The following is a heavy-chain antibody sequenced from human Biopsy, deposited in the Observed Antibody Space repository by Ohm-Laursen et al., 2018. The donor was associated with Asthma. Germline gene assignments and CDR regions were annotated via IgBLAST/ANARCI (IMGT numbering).Heavy chain of an antibody. D-gene: IGHD3-22*01. Sequence: LRLSSAASRFAFNHSSMTCVPQAPGKGLEWVSSISASGVRTFYADSVKGRFTVSRDGSRNTLYLQLSTLRVEDPAVYFCAKITTDRQKANNWFDPWGQGTLVTVSS. V-gene: IGHV3-23*01. CDR1: RFAFNHSS. J-gene: IGHJ5*02. CDR3: AKITTDRQKANNWFDP. CDR2: ISASGVRT.